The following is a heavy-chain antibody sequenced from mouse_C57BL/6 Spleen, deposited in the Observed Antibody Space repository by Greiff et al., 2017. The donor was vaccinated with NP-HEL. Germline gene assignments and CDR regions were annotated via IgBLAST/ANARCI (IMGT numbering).Heavy chain of an antibody. CDR3: ARDPSGPFAY. Sequence: VQLKESGPELVKPGASVKIPCKASGYTFTDYNMDWVKQSHGKSLEWIGDINPNNGGTIYNQKFKGKATLTVDKSSSTAYMELRSLTSEDTAVYYCARDPSGPFAYWGQGTLVTVSA. CDR1: GYTFTDYN. V-gene: IGHV1-18*01. CDR2: INPNNGGT. J-gene: IGHJ3*01.